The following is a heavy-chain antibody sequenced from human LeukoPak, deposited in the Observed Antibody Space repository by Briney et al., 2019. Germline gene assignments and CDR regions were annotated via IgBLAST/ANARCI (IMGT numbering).Heavy chain of an antibody. CDR2: ISSNGGST. J-gene: IGHJ6*02. V-gene: IGHV3-64D*09. CDR1: GFTFSSYA. Sequence: GGSLRLSCSASGFTFSSYAMHWVRQAPGKVLEYVSAISSNGGSTYYADSVKGRFTTSRDNSKNTLYLQMSSLRVDDTAVYYCVKTHFDHYYGLDVWGQGTTVIVSS. CDR3: VKTHFDHYYGLDV.